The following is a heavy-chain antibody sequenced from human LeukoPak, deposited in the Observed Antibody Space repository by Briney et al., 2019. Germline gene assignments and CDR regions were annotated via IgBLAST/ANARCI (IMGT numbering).Heavy chain of an antibody. CDR3: AKHDVVVTAIHQLDY. V-gene: IGHV3-23*01. CDR1: GFTFSSYA. CDR2: ISGSGGGT. Sequence: PGGSLRLSCAASGFTFSSYAMSWARQAPGKGLEWVSAISGSGGGTYYADSVKGRFTISRDNSKNTLYLQMNTLRAEDTAVYYCAKHDVVVTAIHQLDYWGQGTLVTVSS. D-gene: IGHD2-21*02. J-gene: IGHJ4*02.